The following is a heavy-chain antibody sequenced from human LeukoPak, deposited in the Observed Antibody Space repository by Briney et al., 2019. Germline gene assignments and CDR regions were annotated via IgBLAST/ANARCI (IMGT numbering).Heavy chain of an antibody. V-gene: IGHV3-21*01. D-gene: IGHD4-17*01. J-gene: IGHJ4*02. CDR1: GFTFSSYN. CDR3: ARAMYGDPYYFDC. Sequence: PGGSLRLSCAASGFTFSSYNMNWVRQAPGKGLEWVSSISSSSSYIYYADSVKGRFTISRDNAKNSLYLQMNSLRAEDTAVYYCARAMYGDPYYFDCWGQGTLVTVSS. CDR2: ISSSSSYI.